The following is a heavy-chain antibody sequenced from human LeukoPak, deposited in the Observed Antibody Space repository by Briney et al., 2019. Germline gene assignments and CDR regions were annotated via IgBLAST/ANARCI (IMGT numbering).Heavy chain of an antibody. CDR1: GYTFTGYY. CDR3: ASLFVAAADLDALDI. V-gene: IGHV1-2*02. J-gene: IGHJ3*02. Sequence: ASVKVSCKASGYTFTGYYMHWVRQAPGQGLEWMGWINPNSGGTNYAQKFQGRVTMTRDTSISTAYMELSRLRTDDTAVYYWASLFVAAADLDALDIWGQGTMVTVSS. CDR2: INPNSGGT. D-gene: IGHD6-13*01.